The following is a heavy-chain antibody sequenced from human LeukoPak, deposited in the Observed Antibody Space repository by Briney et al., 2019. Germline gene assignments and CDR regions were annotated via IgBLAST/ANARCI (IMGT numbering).Heavy chain of an antibody. CDR2: ITGGGRST. V-gene: IGHV3-23*01. J-gene: IGHJ4*02. CDR3: AKDRGSWPFYFDS. CDR1: GFTFSSYA. D-gene: IGHD6-13*01. Sequence: PGGSLRLSCAASGFTFSSYAINWVRQAPEKGLEWVSSITGGGRSTYYADSVKGRFTISRDNSKNTVSLQMNSLRDEDTAVYYCAKDRGSWPFYFDSWGQGTLVTVSS.